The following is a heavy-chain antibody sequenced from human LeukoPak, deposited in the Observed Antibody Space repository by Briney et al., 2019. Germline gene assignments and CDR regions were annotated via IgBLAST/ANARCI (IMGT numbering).Heavy chain of an antibody. CDR3: ARDSPNQWNVDAFDI. CDR2: INPNSGGT. J-gene: IGHJ3*02. D-gene: IGHD1-1*01. CDR1: GYTFTGYY. Sequence: GASVRVSCKASGYTFTGYYMHWVRQAPGQGLEWMGWINPNSGGTNYAQKFQGRVTMTRDTSISTAYMELSRLRSDDTAVYYCARDSPNQWNVDAFDIWGQGTMVTVSS. V-gene: IGHV1-2*02.